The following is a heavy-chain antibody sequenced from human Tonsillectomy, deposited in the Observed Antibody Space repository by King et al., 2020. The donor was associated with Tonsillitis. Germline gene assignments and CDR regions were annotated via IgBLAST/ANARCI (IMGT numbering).Heavy chain of an antibody. CDR1: GGSISSGGYY. J-gene: IGHJ6*03. CDR3: ARGPRYDFWSGPPYMDV. Sequence: QLQESGPGLVKPSQTLSLTCTVSGGSISSGGYYWNWIRQHPGKGLEWIGYIYYSGITYYNPSLKSRVSISVDTSKNQFSLKLTSVTAADTAVYYCARGPRYDFWSGPPYMDVWGKGTTVTVSS. CDR2: IYYSGIT. V-gene: IGHV4-31*03. D-gene: IGHD3-3*01.